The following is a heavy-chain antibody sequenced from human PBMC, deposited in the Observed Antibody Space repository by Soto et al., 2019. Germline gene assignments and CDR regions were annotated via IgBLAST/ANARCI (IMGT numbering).Heavy chain of an antibody. J-gene: IGHJ6*02. V-gene: IGHV1-69*01. CDR2: IIPIFGTA. CDR3: AGGGRDEYGAYAPPSDGMDV. Sequence: QVQLVQSGAEVKKPGSSVKVSCKASGGTFSSYAISWVRQAPGQGLERMGGIIPIFGTANYAQKFQGRVTITGGESTNTAHLEVSSLGIEGTAVFYCAGGGRDEYGAYAPPSDGMDVWGQGTTVTVSS. CDR1: GGTFSSYA. D-gene: IGHD4-17*01.